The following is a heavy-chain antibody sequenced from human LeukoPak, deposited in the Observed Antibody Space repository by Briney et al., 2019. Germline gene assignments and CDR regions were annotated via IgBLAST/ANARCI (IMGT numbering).Heavy chain of an antibody. Sequence: PGGSLRLSCAASGFTFSSYAMSWVRQAPGKGLEWVSAISGSGGSTYYADSVKGRFTISRDNSKNTLYLQMNSLRAEDTAVYYCAKDPALGIAAAGPFDYWGQGTLVTVSS. V-gene: IGHV3-23*01. J-gene: IGHJ4*02. D-gene: IGHD6-13*01. CDR3: AKDPALGIAAAGPFDY. CDR1: GFTFSSYA. CDR2: ISGSGGST.